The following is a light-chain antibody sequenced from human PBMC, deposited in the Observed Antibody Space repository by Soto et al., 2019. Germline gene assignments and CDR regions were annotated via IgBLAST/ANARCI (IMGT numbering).Light chain of an antibody. V-gene: IGLV2-14*01. Sequence: QSVLTQPASVSGSPGQSITISCTGTSSDVGGYNYVSWYQQHPGKAPKLMIYDVRNRPSGVSNRFSGSKSVNTASLTISGLQAEDEADYYCSSYTTISTYVCGTGTKVTV. CDR3: SSYTTISTYV. CDR1: SSDVGGYNY. J-gene: IGLJ1*01. CDR2: DVR.